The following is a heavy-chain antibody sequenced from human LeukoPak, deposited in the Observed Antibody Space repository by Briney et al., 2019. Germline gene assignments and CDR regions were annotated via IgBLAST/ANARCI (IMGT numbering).Heavy chain of an antibody. CDR1: GFTFRSYG. Sequence: GGSLRLSCVVSGFTFRSYGMHWVRQAPGKGLEWVAVIWSDGSRKYYADSVTGRFTISRDDSKNTLHLQMNSLRDDDTALYYCARADYGSGDNYYAMHVRGLGTTVTVSS. D-gene: IGHD3-10*01. V-gene: IGHV3-33*01. CDR3: ARADYGSGDNYYAMHV. CDR2: IWSDGSRK. J-gene: IGHJ6*01.